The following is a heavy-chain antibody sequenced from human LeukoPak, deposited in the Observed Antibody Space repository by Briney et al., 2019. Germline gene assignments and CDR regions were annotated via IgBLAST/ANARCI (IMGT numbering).Heavy chain of an antibody. D-gene: IGHD6-13*01. CDR2: IYSGGST. J-gene: IGHJ4*02. CDR3: ARWSSSWWSTGYFDY. Sequence: PGGSLRLSCAASGFTVSSNYMSWVRQAPGKGLEWVSVIYSGGSTYYADSVKGRSTISRDNSKNTLYLQMNSLRAEDTAVYYCARWSSSWWSTGYFDYWGQGTLVTVSS. V-gene: IGHV3-53*01. CDR1: GFTVSSNY.